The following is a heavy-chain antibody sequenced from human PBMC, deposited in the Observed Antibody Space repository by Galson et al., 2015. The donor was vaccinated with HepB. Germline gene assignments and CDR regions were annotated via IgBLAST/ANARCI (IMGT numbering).Heavy chain of an antibody. D-gene: IGHD1-26*01. J-gene: IGHJ4*02. CDR1: GYTFTSYA. CDR2: INAGNGNT. Sequence: KVSCKASGYTFTSYAMHWVRQAPGQRLEWMGWINAGNGNTKYSQKFQGRVTITRDTSASTAYMELSSLRSEDTAVYYCARVPSIVGATLDYWGQGTLVTVSS. CDR3: ARVPSIVGATLDY. V-gene: IGHV1-3*01.